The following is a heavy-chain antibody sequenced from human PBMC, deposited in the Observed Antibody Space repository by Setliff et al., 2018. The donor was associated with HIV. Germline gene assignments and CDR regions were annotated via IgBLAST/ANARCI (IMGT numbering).Heavy chain of an antibody. CDR3: ARVGGEMATIAGAFDI. CDR2: IYYSGST. CDR1: GSSISNGYY. D-gene: IGHD5-12*01. Sequence: SETLSLTCAVSGSSISNGYYWGWIRQPPGKGLEWIGSIYYSGSTNYNPSLKSRVTISVDTSKNQFSLKLSSVTAADTAVYYCARVGGEMATIAGAFDIWGQGTMVTVSS. V-gene: IGHV4-38-2*01. J-gene: IGHJ3*02.